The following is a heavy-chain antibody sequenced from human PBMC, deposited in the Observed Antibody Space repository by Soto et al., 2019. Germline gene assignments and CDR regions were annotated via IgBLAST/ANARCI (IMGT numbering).Heavy chain of an antibody. CDR1: GGSVSTGGYY. CDR2: IYYTGST. CDR3: ANIAATADYDGMDV. Sequence: QVQLQESGPGLVKPSETLFLTCTVSGGSVSTGGYYWSWIRQPPGKGLEWIGYIYYTGSTDYNPALEIRVTISVDTSKNLLSLELTSWTAADTAVYYCANIAATADYDGMDVWGQGTTVTVSS. V-gene: IGHV4-61*08. J-gene: IGHJ6*02. D-gene: IGHD6-13*01.